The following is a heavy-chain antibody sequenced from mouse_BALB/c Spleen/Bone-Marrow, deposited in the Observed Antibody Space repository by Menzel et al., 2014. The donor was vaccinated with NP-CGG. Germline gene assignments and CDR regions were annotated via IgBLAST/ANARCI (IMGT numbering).Heavy chain of an antibody. D-gene: IGHD1-1*01. CDR1: GFSLTSYG. J-gene: IGHJ3*01. CDR2: IWAGGST. Sequence: VMLVESGPGLVAPSQSLSITCTDSGFSLTSYGVHWVRQPPGKSLEWLGVIWAGGSTNYNSALMSRLSISKDNSKSQVFLKMNSLQTDDTAMYYCATLRVVRGYWGQGTLVTVSA. CDR3: ATLRVVRGY. V-gene: IGHV2-9*02.